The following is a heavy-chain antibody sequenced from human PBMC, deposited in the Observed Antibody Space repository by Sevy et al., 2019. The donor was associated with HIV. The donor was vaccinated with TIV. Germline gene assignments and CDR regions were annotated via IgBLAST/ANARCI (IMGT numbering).Heavy chain of an antibody. Sequence: GGSLRLSCAASGFTFSSYWMHWVRQAPGKGLVWISRINSDGTSTSYADSVKGRFTISRDNAKNTVFLQVNSLRAEDTAPYYCARPSRTAPTGAFDSWGQGTLVTVSS. CDR2: INSDGTST. CDR3: ARPSRTAPTGAFDS. CDR1: GFTFSSYW. V-gene: IGHV3-74*01. D-gene: IGHD7-27*01. J-gene: IGHJ4*02.